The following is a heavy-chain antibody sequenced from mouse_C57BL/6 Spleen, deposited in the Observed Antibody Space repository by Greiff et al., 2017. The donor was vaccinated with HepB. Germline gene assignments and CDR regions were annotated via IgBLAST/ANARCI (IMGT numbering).Heavy chain of an antibody. D-gene: IGHD1-1*01. CDR2: IRNKANGYTT. Sequence: EVHLVESGGGLVQPGGSLSLSCAASGFTFTDYYMSWVRQPPGKALEWLGFIRNKANGYTTEYSASVKGRFTISRDNSQSILYLQMNALRAEDSATYYCARYHGWYAMDYWGQGTSVTVSS. CDR1: GFTFTDYY. V-gene: IGHV7-3*01. CDR3: ARYHGWYAMDY. J-gene: IGHJ4*01.